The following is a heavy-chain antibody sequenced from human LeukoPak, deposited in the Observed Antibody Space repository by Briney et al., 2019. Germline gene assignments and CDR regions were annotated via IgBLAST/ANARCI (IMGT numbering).Heavy chain of an antibody. Sequence: SETLSLTCTVSGGSISSYYWSWIRQPAGKGLGWIGRIYTSGSTNYNPSLKSRVTMSVDTSKNQFSLKLSSVTAADTAVYYCARGQSHYDFWSGYYHWGQGTLVTVSS. J-gene: IGHJ5*02. CDR1: GGSISSYY. CDR2: IYTSGST. CDR3: ARGQSHYDFWSGYYH. D-gene: IGHD3-3*01. V-gene: IGHV4-4*07.